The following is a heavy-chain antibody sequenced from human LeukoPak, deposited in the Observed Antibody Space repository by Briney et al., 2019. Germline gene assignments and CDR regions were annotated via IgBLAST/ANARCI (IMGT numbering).Heavy chain of an antibody. CDR2: IYYSGST. Sequence: SETLSLTCTVSGGSISSHYWSWIRQPPGKGLEWIGYIYYSGSTNYNPSLKSRVTISVDTSKNQFSLKLSSVTAADTAAYYCARGQPIYGDYVGYFDYWGQGTLVTVSS. CDR1: GGSISSHY. D-gene: IGHD4-17*01. V-gene: IGHV4-59*11. J-gene: IGHJ4*02. CDR3: ARGQPIYGDYVGYFDY.